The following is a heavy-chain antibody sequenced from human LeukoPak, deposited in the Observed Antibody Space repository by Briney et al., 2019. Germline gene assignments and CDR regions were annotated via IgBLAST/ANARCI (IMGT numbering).Heavy chain of an antibody. D-gene: IGHD3-3*01. V-gene: IGHV4-34*01. CDR2: INHSGST. CDR1: GGSFSGYY. Sequence: SETLSLTCAVYGGSFSGYYWSWIRQPPGKGLEWIGEINHSGSTNYNPSLKSRVTISVDTSKNQFSLKLSSVTAADTAVYYCARGGGVRLLEWFLPFDYWGQGTLVTVSS. CDR3: ARGGGVRLLEWFLPFDY. J-gene: IGHJ4*02.